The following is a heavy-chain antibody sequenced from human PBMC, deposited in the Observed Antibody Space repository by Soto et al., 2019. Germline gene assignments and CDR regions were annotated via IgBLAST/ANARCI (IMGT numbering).Heavy chain of an antibody. Sequence: PGGSLRLSCAASGFTVSSNYMNWVRQAPGKGLEWVSVIYSGGNTYYADSVKGRFTISRDNSKNTLYLQMNSLRAEDTAVYYCTRAGYYCSGGSCYYYYDMDVWGQGTTVTVSS. D-gene: IGHD2-15*01. J-gene: IGHJ6*02. CDR2: IYSGGNT. CDR1: GFTVSSNY. V-gene: IGHV3-66*01. CDR3: TRAGYYCSGGSCYYYYDMDV.